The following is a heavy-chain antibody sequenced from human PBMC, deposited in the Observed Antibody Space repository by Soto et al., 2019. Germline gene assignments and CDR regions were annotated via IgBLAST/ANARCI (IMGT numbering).Heavy chain of an antibody. V-gene: IGHV4-34*01. Sequence: QVQLQQWGAGLLKPSETLSLTCAVYGGSFSDYYWSWIRQPPGKGLEWIGEINHIGSTSYTPSLKRRATISLDTSKKQLSLKLRSVTAADTAVYYCAGSTRRLKDDFKLGHSSLSYGPHNYWGQGTLVTVSS. CDR1: GGSFSDYY. CDR2: INHIGST. CDR3: AGSTRRLKDDFKLGHSSLSYGPHNY. J-gene: IGHJ4*02. D-gene: IGHD6-6*01.